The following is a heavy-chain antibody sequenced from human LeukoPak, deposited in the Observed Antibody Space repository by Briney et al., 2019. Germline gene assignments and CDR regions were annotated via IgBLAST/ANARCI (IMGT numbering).Heavy chain of an antibody. CDR3: ARDRYYGSGSFRDLVY. CDR1: GGTFSSYA. V-gene: IGHV1-69*05. D-gene: IGHD3-10*01. Sequence: ASVKVSCKASGGTFSSYAISWVRQAPGQGLEWMGGIIPIFGTANYAQKFQGRVTITTDESTSTAYMELSSLRSEDTAVYYCARDRYYGSGSFRDLVYWGQGTLVTVSS. CDR2: IIPIFGTA. J-gene: IGHJ4*02.